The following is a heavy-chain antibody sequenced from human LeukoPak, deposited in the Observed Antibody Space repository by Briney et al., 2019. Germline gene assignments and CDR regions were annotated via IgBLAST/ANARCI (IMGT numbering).Heavy chain of an antibody. D-gene: IGHD1-1*01. V-gene: IGHV3-21*04. Sequence: GGSLRLSCAASRFTFSSYTMHWIRQAPGKGLEWVSSISGSNSYIFYADSVKGRFTVSRDNAKDSLYLQMNSLRAEDTAVYYCARGGTGDYWSQGTLVTVSS. CDR1: RFTFSSYT. J-gene: IGHJ4*02. CDR3: ARGGTGDY. CDR2: ISGSNSYI.